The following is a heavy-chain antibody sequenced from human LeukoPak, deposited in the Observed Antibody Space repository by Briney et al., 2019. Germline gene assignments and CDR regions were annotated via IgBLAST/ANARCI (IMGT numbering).Heavy chain of an antibody. CDR1: GFTFNSYW. V-gene: IGHV3-33*08. CDR3: SKGKYGSGSYTVDY. J-gene: IGHJ4*02. Sequence: GGSLRLSCAASGFTFNSYWMHWVRQAPGKGLEWVAVIWYDGSIKYYADSVKGRFTISRDNSKNTLYLQMNSLRAEDTAVYYCSKGKYGSGSYTVDYWGQGTLVTVSS. D-gene: IGHD3-10*01. CDR2: IWYDGSIK.